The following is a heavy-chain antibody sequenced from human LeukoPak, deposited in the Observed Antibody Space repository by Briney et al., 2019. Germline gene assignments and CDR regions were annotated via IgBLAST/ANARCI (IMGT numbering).Heavy chain of an antibody. V-gene: IGHV3-30*18. J-gene: IGHJ4*02. D-gene: IGHD6-25*01. CDR1: GFTFSSYG. CDR2: ISYDGSNK. Sequence: GGSLRLSCAASGFTFSSYGMHWVRQAPGKGLEWVAVISYDGSNKYYADSVKGRFTISRDNSKNTLFLQMNSLRAEDTAVYYCAKTPGAPANFDYWGQGTLVTVSS. CDR3: AKTPGAPANFDY.